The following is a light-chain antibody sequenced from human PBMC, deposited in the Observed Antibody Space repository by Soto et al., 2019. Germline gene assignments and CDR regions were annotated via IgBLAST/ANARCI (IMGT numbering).Light chain of an antibody. J-gene: IGKJ5*01. CDR1: QSLRDSNGKNY. CDR2: VGS. Sequence: LTQSPVSLPVTPGEPASISCRSSQSLRDSNGKNYLDWYLQKPGQSPQVLIYVGSSLACGVPDRFSGSGSGTDFTLKISRVEAEDVGVYYCMQALQTPITFGQGTRLEIK. CDR3: MQALQTPIT. V-gene: IGKV2-28*01.